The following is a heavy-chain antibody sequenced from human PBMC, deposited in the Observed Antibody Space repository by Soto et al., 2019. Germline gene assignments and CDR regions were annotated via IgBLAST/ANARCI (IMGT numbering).Heavy chain of an antibody. Sequence: VSVKLYCKASGYTFSSYGISWVRQAPGQGLEWMGWISAYNGNTNYAQKLQGRVTMTTDTSTSTAYMELRSLRSDDTAVYYCARDSYYDFWSGYPPSHYGMDVWGQGTTVTVSS. CDR3: ARDSYYDFWSGYPPSHYGMDV. V-gene: IGHV1-18*01. CDR1: GYTFSSYG. J-gene: IGHJ6*02. D-gene: IGHD3-3*01. CDR2: ISAYNGNT.